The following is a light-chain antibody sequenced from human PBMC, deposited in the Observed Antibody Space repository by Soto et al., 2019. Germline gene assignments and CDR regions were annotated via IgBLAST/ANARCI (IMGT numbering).Light chain of an antibody. CDR2: GAS. CDR1: QSVSSNY. J-gene: IGKJ1*01. Sequence: EIVLTQSPGTLSLSPGERATLSCRASQSVSSNYLSWYQQKPGKTPRLPIYGASSSTTGIPDRFSGSGSGTDVTLTISRLEPEDFAVYYCQQYGSSPWTFGQGTKVEIK. CDR3: QQYGSSPWT. V-gene: IGKV3-20*01.